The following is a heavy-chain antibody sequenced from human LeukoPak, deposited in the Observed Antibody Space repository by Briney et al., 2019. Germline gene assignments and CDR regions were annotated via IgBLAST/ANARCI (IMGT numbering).Heavy chain of an antibody. CDR2: ISGSAAGGGT. CDR3: AKTRGHDMDV. J-gene: IGHJ6*02. V-gene: IGHV3-23*01. CDR1: GFSFGTYG. D-gene: IGHD3-16*01. Sequence: GGSLRLSCAASGFSFGTYGMSWVRQAPGKGLDWVSAISGSAAGGGTYYADSVKGRFTIARDNSQNTLYLQMSSLRAEDTAVYYCAKTRGHDMDVWGQGTTVIVSS.